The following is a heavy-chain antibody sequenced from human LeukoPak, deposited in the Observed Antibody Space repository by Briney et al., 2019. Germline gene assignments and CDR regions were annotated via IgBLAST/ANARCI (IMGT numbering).Heavy chain of an antibody. Sequence: GGSLRLSCDASGFTFSSYGMHWVRQAPGKGLEWVAAISYDGRNKEYVDSVKGRFTISRDKSKNTLYLQMNSLRAEDTAVYNCAKDRGYSHGFDYWGQGTLVTVSS. CDR1: GFTFSSYG. CDR3: AKDRGYSHGFDY. CDR2: ISYDGRNK. D-gene: IGHD5-18*01. J-gene: IGHJ4*02. V-gene: IGHV3-30*18.